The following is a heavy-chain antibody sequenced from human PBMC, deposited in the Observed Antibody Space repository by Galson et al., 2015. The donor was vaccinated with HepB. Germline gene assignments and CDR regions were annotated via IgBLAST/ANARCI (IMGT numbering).Heavy chain of an antibody. CDR3: ARDTTNYYDFWSGYGFDY. CDR2: ISSSSSYI. D-gene: IGHD3-3*01. V-gene: IGHV3-21*01. Sequence: SLRLSCAASGFTFSSYSMNWVRQAPGKGLEWVSSISSSSSYIYYADSVKGRFTISRDNAKNSLYLQMNSLRAEDTAVYYCARDTTNYYDFWSGYGFDYWGQGTLVTVSS. CDR1: GFTFSSYS. J-gene: IGHJ4*02.